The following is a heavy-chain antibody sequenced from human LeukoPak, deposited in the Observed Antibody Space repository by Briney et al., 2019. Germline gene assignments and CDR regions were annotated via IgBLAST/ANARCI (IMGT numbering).Heavy chain of an antibody. CDR2: IYYGGST. D-gene: IGHD4-17*01. Sequence: TSETLSLTCTVSGGSISSGSYYWSWIRQHPGKGLEWIGNIYYGGSTYYNPSLKSRVTISVDTSKNQFSLKLSSVTAADTAVYYCARGTGGPYGDIDYWGQGTLVTVSS. CDR3: ARGTGGPYGDIDY. V-gene: IGHV4-31*03. CDR1: GGSISSGSYY. J-gene: IGHJ4*02.